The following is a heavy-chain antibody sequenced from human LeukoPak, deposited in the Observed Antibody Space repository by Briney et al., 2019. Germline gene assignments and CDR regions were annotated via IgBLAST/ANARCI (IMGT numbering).Heavy chain of an antibody. V-gene: IGHV3-23*01. J-gene: IGHJ5*02. CDR1: GFTFSSYA. CDR3: AKDWGYYDSSGSNWFDP. CDR2: ISGSGGST. Sequence: GGSLRLSCAASGFTFSSYAMSWVHQAPGKGLEWVSAISGSGGSTYYADSVKGRFTISRDNSKNTLYLQMNSLRAEDTAVYYCAKDWGYYDSSGSNWFDPWGQGTLVTVSS. D-gene: IGHD3-22*01.